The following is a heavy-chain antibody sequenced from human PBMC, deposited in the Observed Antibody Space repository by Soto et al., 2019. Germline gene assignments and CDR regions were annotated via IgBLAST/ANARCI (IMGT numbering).Heavy chain of an antibody. CDR1: GGSISSYY. D-gene: IGHD1-26*01. Sequence: SEILSLTCTVSGGSISSYYWSWIRQPPGKGLEWIGYIYYSGSTNYNPSLKSRVTISVDTSKNQFSLKLSSVTAADTAVYYCARLRGRGSGSYYSWFDPWGQGTLVTVSS. CDR3: ARLRGRGSGSYYSWFDP. CDR2: IYYSGST. J-gene: IGHJ5*02. V-gene: IGHV4-59*01.